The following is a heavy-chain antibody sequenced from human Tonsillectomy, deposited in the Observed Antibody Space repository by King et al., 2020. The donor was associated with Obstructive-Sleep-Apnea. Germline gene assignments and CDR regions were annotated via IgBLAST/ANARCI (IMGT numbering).Heavy chain of an antibody. CDR1: GYSISSGYY. CDR2: IYHSGST. Sequence: VQLQESGPGLVKPSETLSLTCTVSGYSISSGYYWGWIRQPPGKGLEWIGSIYHSGSTYYNPSLKSRVTISVDTSKNQFSLKLSSVTAADTAVYNCARENYGSGSYVYWGQGTLVTVSS. V-gene: IGHV4-38-2*02. J-gene: IGHJ4*02. D-gene: IGHD3-10*01. CDR3: ARENYGSGSYVY.